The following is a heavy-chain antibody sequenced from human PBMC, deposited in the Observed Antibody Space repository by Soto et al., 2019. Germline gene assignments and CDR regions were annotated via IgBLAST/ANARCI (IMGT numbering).Heavy chain of an antibody. V-gene: IGHV1-3*01. CDR2: INVGTGNT. J-gene: IGHJ6*02. Sequence: GASVKVSCKASGYIFTNYAIHWVRQAPGQRLEWVGWINVGTGNTKYSQNFQGRVTITRDTSATTAYMELSSLRSEDTAVYYCARGAGYCSGDRWNDYDYAMDVWGQGTTVTV. CDR1: GYIFTNYA. CDR3: ARGAGYCSGDRWNDYDYAMDV. D-gene: IGHD2-21*02.